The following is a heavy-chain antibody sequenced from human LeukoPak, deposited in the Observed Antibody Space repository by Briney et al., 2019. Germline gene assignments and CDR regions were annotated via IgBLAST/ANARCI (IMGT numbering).Heavy chain of an antibody. Sequence: PGGSLRLSCLASGFTFHNYAMQWVRQAPGKALEWVSLISCDAGTTDYADSVKGRFTISRDNSKNSLYLQMNSLRTEDTAVYYCAKVSDMATRWGNFDYWGQGTLVTVSS. CDR2: ISCDAGTT. CDR3: AKVSDMATRWGNFDY. D-gene: IGHD3-16*01. CDR1: GFTFHNYA. J-gene: IGHJ4*02. V-gene: IGHV3-43*02.